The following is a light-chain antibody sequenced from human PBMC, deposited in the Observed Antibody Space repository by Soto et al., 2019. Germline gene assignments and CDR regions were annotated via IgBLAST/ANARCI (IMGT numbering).Light chain of an antibody. J-gene: IGLJ3*02. CDR3: CSCAATYPLL. V-gene: IGLV2-11*01. Sequence: QSALTQPRSVSGSPGQSVTISCTGSSSDVDIYNSVSWYQQSPGKAPRLMIYDVNKRPSGVPDRFSGSKSGNTASLTISGLQAEDEADYYCCSCAATYPLLFGGGTKLTVL. CDR2: DVN. CDR1: SSDVDIYNS.